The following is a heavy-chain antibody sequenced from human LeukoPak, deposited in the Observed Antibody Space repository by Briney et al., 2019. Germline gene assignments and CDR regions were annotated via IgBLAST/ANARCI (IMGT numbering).Heavy chain of an antibody. CDR1: GGSISSGGYS. CDR2: IYHSGST. D-gene: IGHD2-2*01. Sequence: KPSETLSLTCAVSGGSISSGGYSWSWIRQPPGKGLEWIGYIYHSGSTYYNPSLKSRVTISVDRSKNQFSLKLSSVTAADTAVYYCARARAGGYCSSTSCHDPYYYYGMDVWGQGTTVTVSS. CDR3: ARARAGGYCSSTSCHDPYYYYGMDV. J-gene: IGHJ6*02. V-gene: IGHV4-30-2*01.